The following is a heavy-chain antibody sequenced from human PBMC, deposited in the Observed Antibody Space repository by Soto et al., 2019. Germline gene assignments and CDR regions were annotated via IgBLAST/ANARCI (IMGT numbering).Heavy chain of an antibody. Sequence: PGGSLRLSCAASGFTFSDYYMSWIRQAPGKGLEWVSYISSSGSTIYYADSVKGRFTISRDNAKNSLYLQMNSLRAEDTAVYYCARDRDVVVPAAIVSDYYYYYMDVWGKGTTVTVSS. CDR2: ISSSGSTI. D-gene: IGHD2-2*01. CDR1: GFTFSDYY. CDR3: ARDRDVVVPAAIVSDYYYYYMDV. J-gene: IGHJ6*03. V-gene: IGHV3-11*01.